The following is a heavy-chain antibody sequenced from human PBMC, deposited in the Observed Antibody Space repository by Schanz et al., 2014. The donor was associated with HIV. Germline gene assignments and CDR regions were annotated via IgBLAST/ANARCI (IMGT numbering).Heavy chain of an antibody. V-gene: IGHV3-23*04. CDR1: GFTFNKYG. D-gene: IGHD2-15*01. CDR2: ISGSGTST. Sequence: VQLVESGGGLVKPGGSLRLSCAASGFTFNKYGMTWVRQVPGKGLECVSSISGSGTSTHYADSAKGRFTISRDNSKTTLYLQMNSLRAEDTAVYYCANLVVAATDDAFDIWGQGTMVTVSS. CDR3: ANLVVAATDDAFDI. J-gene: IGHJ3*02.